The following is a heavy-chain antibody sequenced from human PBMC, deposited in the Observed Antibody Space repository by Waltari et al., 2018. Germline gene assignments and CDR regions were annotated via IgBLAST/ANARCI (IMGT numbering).Heavy chain of an antibody. J-gene: IGHJ3*02. CDR1: GFTFDDYA. Sequence: EVQLVESGGGLVQPGRSLRLSCAASGFTFDDYAMHWVRQAPGKGLEWVSGISWNSGSIGYADSVKGRFTISRDNAKNSLYLQMNSLRAEDMALYYRAKALDGKNLALNSAFDIWGQGTMVTVSS. D-gene: IGHD1-1*01. CDR3: AKALDGKNLALNSAFDI. CDR2: ISWNSGSI. V-gene: IGHV3-9*03.